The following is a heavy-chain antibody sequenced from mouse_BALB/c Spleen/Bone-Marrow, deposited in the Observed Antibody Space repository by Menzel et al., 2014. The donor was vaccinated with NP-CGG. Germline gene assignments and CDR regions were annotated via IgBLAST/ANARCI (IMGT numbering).Heavy chain of an antibody. D-gene: IGHD3-2*02. CDR1: GFTFSSYA. V-gene: IGHV5-9-4*01. J-gene: IGHJ4*01. CDR3: ARSPQRDYAMDY. Sequence: EVQGVESGGGLVKPGGSLKLSCAASGFTFSSYAMSWVRQSPEKGLEWVAEISSGGSYTYYPDTVTGRFTISRDNAKNTLYLEMSSLRSEDTAMYYCARSPQRDYAMDYWGQGTSVTVSS. CDR2: ISSGGSYT.